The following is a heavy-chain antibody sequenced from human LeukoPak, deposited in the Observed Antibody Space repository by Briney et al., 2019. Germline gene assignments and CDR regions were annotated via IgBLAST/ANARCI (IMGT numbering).Heavy chain of an antibody. V-gene: IGHV3-11*01. Sequence: GGSLRLSCAASGFTFSDYYMSWIRQASGKGLEWVSYISSSGRTTYYADSVKGRFTLSRDNAKDSLFLQMNSLRAEDTAVYYCARERRDYYDSGNFRPLFDPWGQGTLVTVSS. CDR1: GFTFSDYY. D-gene: IGHD3-10*01. J-gene: IGHJ5*02. CDR2: ISSSGRTT. CDR3: ARERRDYYDSGNFRPLFDP.